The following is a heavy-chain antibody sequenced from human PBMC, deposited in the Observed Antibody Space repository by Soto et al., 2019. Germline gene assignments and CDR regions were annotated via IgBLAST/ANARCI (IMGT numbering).Heavy chain of an antibody. CDR1: GFTFSSYS. CDR3: ARDRVVVVAAPYYYYGMDV. J-gene: IGHJ6*02. CDR2: ISSSSSYI. D-gene: IGHD2-15*01. V-gene: IGHV3-21*01. Sequence: EVQLVESGGGLVKPGGSLRLSCAASGFTFSSYSMNWVRQAPGKGLEWVSSISSSSSYIYYADSVKGRFTISRDNAKNSLYLQMKNLRAEDTAVYYCARDRVVVVAAPYYYYGMDVWGQGTTVTVSS.